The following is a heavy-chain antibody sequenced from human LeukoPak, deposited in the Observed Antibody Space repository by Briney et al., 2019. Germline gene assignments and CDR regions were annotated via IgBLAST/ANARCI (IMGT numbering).Heavy chain of an antibody. CDR3: AKDGGLGDPDHRDY. D-gene: IGHD2-21*01. J-gene: IGHJ4*02. CDR2: ISGSGGST. Sequence: PGGSLRLSCAASGFTFSSYAMSWVRQGQGMGLERVSAISGSGGSTYYADSVKGRFTISRDNSKNTLYLQMNSLRAEDTAVYYCAKDGGLGDPDHRDYWGQGTLVTVSS. CDR1: GFTFSSYA. V-gene: IGHV3-23*01.